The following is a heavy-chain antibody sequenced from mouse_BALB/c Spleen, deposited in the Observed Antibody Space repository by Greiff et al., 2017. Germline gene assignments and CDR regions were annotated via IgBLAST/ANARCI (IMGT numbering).Heavy chain of an antibody. CDR1: GYTFTSYW. D-gene: IGHD2-4*01. CDR3: TTVIYYDYAMDY. J-gene: IGHJ4*01. V-gene: IGHV1S22*01. CDR2: IYPGSGST. Sequence: LQHPGSELVRPGASVKLSCKASGYTFTSYWMHWVKQRPGQGLEWIGNIYPGSGSTNYDEKFKSKATLTVDTSSSTAYMQLSSLTSEDSAVYYCTTVIYYDYAMDYWGQGTSVTVSS.